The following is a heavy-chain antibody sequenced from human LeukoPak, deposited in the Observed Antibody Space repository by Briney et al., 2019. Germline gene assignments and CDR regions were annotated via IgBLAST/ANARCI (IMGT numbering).Heavy chain of an antibody. CDR2: ISGSGGST. Sequence: SGGSLKLSCAASGFTFSSYAMSWVRQAPGKGLEWVSAISGSGGSTYYADSVKGRFTISRDNSKNTLYLQMNSLRAEDTAVYYCAKDHNRRYDILTGYSDYWGQGTLATVSS. J-gene: IGHJ4*02. V-gene: IGHV3-23*01. CDR3: AKDHNRRYDILTGYSDY. CDR1: GFTFSSYA. D-gene: IGHD3-9*01.